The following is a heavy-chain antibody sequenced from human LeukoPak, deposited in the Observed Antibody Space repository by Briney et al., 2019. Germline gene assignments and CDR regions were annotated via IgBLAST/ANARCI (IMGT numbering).Heavy chain of an antibody. J-gene: IGHJ6*02. CDR1: GGSISSYY. D-gene: IGHD1-1*01. V-gene: IGHV4-59*08. CDR2: IYYSGST. Sequence: SETLSLTCTVSGGSISSYYWSWIRQPPGKGLEWIGYIYYSGSTNYNPSLKSRATISVDTSKNQFSLKLSSVTAADTAVYYCARRQLSNYYYYGMDVWGQGTTVTVSS. CDR3: ARRQLSNYYYYGMDV.